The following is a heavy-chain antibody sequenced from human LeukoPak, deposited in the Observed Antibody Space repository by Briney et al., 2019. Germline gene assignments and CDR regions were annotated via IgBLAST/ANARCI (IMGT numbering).Heavy chain of an antibody. CDR1: GGSISSYY. D-gene: IGHD6-13*01. J-gene: IGHJ2*01. CDR2: IYTSGST. V-gene: IGHV4-4*07. Sequence: PSETLSLTCIVSGGSISSYYWSWIRQPAGKGLEWIGRIYTSGSTNYNPSLKSRVTMSVDTSKNQFSLKLSSVTAADTAVYFCAGKREAAGVKWYFDLWGRGIPVTVSS. CDR3: AGKREAAGVKWYFDL.